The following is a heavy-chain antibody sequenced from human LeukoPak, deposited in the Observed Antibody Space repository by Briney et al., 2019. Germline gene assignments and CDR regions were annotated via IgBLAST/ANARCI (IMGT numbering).Heavy chain of an antibody. Sequence: ASVKVSCKASGYTFTSYYMNWVRQAPGQGLEWMGIINPSGGRTGYAQEIQGRVTMTRDMSTSTVYMELSSPKSEDSAVYFCARGISSSTAAFDYWGQGTLVTVSS. D-gene: IGHD6-6*01. CDR3: ARGISSSTAAFDY. J-gene: IGHJ4*02. CDR1: GYTFTSYY. V-gene: IGHV1-46*01. CDR2: INPSGGRT.